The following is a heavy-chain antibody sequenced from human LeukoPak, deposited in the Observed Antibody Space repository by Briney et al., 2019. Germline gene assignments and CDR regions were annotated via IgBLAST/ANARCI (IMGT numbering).Heavy chain of an antibody. CDR1: GYTFINYR. J-gene: IGHJ6*03. CDR3: ARGDRGYGSGSYYNDHYYYYMDV. V-gene: IGHV1-69*13. CDR2: IIPISGTA. D-gene: IGHD3-10*01. Sequence: SVKVSCKASGYTFINYRIAWVRQAPGQGLEWMGGIIPISGTANYAQKFQGRVTITADESTSTAYMELSSLRSEDTAVYYCARGDRGYGSGSYYNDHYYYYMDVWGKGTTVTVSS.